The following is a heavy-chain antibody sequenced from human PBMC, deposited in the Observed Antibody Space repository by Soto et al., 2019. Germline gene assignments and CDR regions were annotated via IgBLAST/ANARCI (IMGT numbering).Heavy chain of an antibody. D-gene: IGHD4-17*01. Sequence: SETLSLTCIVSGGSISSYYWSWIRQPPGKGLEWIGYIYYSGTTNYNPSLKSRVTISVDTSKNQQFSLKLSSVTAADTAVYYCARHNDYGDLFYFDHWGQGTLVTVSS. CDR1: GGSISSYY. J-gene: IGHJ4*02. CDR3: ARHNDYGDLFYFDH. CDR2: IYYSGTT. V-gene: IGHV4-59*08.